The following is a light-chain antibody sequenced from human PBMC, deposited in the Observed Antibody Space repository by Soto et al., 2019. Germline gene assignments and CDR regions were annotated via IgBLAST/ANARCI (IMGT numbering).Light chain of an antibody. CDR2: KAS. V-gene: IGKV1-5*03. CDR1: QTISSW. J-gene: IGKJ5*01. CDR3: QHYNSYSEA. Sequence: DIQMTQSPSTLSGSVGDRVTISCRASQTISSWLAWYQQKPGKAPKILIYKASTLKSGVPSRFSGSGSGTEFTLTISSLQTDDFATYYCQHYNSYSEAFGQGTRLEIK.